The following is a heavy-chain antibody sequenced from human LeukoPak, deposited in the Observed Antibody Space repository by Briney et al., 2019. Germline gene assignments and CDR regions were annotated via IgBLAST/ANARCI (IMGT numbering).Heavy chain of an antibody. J-gene: IGHJ4*02. V-gene: IGHV4-59*08. CDR2: INYSGRI. Sequence: PSETLTLTCAVSGGSISSYYRSWIRQPPGKGLEWIAYINYSGRINYNPSLKNRVTISVETSKNQFSLKVNSVTAADTAVYYCARQASDRLFDYWGQALVATVSS. CDR3: ARQASDRLFDY. CDR1: GGSISSYY. D-gene: IGHD2-21*02.